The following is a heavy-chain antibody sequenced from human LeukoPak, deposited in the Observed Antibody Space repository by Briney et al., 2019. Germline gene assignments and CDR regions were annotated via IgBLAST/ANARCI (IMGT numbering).Heavy chain of an antibody. Sequence: ASVKVSCKASGYTFTNYFMHWVRQAPGQGLEWMGVINPSGGGTTYAQRFQGRVTMTRDTSTSTVHMELSSLRSEDTAVYYCARDSFGFRASFLPWGQGTLVTVSS. CDR1: GYTFTNYF. V-gene: IGHV1-46*01. CDR3: ARDSFGFRASFLP. D-gene: IGHD3-3*01. CDR2: INPSGGGT. J-gene: IGHJ5*02.